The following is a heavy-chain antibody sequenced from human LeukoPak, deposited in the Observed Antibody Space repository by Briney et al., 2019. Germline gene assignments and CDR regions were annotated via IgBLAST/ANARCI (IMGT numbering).Heavy chain of an antibody. V-gene: IGHV4-34*01. D-gene: IGHD6-13*01. J-gene: IGHJ6*03. Sequence: PSETLSLTCAVYGGSFSGYYWSWLRQPPGKGLEWIGEINHSGSTNYNPSLKSRVTISVDTSKNQFSLKLSSVTAADTAVYYCASWQQPNYMDVWGKGTTVTVSS. CDR1: GGSFSGYY. CDR3: ASWQQPNYMDV. CDR2: INHSGST.